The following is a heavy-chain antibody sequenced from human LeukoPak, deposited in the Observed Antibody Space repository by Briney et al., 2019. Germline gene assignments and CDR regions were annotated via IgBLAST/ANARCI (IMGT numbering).Heavy chain of an antibody. J-gene: IGHJ4*02. CDR3: ARDAGLYSGYDYFDY. CDR2: ISAYNGNT. CDR1: GYTLTSYG. Sequence: GASVKVSCKASGYTLTSYGISWVRQAPGQGLEWMGWISAYNGNTNYAQKLQGRVTMTTDTATSTAYMELRSLRSDATAVYYCARDAGLYSGYDYFDYWGQGTLVTVSS. V-gene: IGHV1-18*01. D-gene: IGHD5-12*01.